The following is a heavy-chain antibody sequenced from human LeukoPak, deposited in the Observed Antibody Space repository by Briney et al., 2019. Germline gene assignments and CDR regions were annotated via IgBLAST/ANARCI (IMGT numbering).Heavy chain of an antibody. D-gene: IGHD3-10*01. V-gene: IGHV4-39*01. J-gene: IGHJ4*02. CDR2: INNGGNT. Sequence: SETLSLTCTVSGGSIISSLDYWGWIRQPPGKGLEWIGSINNGGNTYYNPSLESRVTISVDAFNNQFFLRLSSVTAADTAVYYCASNYYGTRSSCFDSWGQGTLVTVSS. CDR3: ASNYYGTRSSCFDS. CDR1: GGSIISSLDY.